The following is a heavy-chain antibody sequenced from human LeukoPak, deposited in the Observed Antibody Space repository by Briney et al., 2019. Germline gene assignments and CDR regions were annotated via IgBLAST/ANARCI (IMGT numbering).Heavy chain of an antibody. Sequence: PSDTLSLTCAVSGDSISRSDWWAWIRQPPGEGLEWLGNIYYSGRIYHNPSLQTRVIMSVDSSKNQFSLRLASVTAVDTAVYYCAKTRSGTYYGDSFDVWGPGILVTVSS. D-gene: IGHD1-26*01. CDR2: IYYSGRI. V-gene: IGHV4-28*05. CDR1: GDSISRSDW. CDR3: AKTRSGTYYGDSFDV. J-gene: IGHJ3*01.